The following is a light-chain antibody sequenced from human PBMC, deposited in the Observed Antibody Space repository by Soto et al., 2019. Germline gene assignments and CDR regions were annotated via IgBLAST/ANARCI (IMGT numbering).Light chain of an antibody. CDR1: SSDIGSYNY. J-gene: IGLJ1*01. V-gene: IGLV2-14*01. CDR3: ISYRGSDTSYV. CDR2: EVR. Sequence: QSVLPQPASVSGSPGQSITISCTGTSSDIGSYNYVAWYRQFPGKTPKLIIYEVRNRPSGVSFRFSGSKSGNTASLTISGLQAEDEDDYYCISYRGSDTSYVFGTGTTRTVL.